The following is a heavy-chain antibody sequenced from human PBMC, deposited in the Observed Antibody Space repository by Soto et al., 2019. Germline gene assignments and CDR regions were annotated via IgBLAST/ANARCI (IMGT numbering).Heavy chain of an antibody. Sequence: GGCLSLSCAAYGFTFSSYAMIWVLQAPWKGLEWVSAISGSGGSTYYADSVKGRFTISRDNSKNTLYLQMNSLRAEDTAVYYCAKAEASLYYYYGMDVWGQGTTVTVSS. CDR3: AKAEASLYYYYGMDV. J-gene: IGHJ6*02. CDR2: ISGSGGST. CDR1: GFTFSSYA. V-gene: IGHV3-23*01. D-gene: IGHD6-6*01.